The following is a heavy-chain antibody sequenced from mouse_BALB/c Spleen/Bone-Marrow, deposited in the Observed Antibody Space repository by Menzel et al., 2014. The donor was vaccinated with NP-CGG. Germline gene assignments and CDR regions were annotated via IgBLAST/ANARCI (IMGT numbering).Heavy chain of an antibody. CDR2: IYPGDGDT. CDR3: ARGGISVDY. Sequence: QVQLQHSGAELVRPGSSVKISCKASGYVFSVYWMNWVKQRSGQGLEWIGQIYPGDGDTNYNGKFKGRATLTADKSSNTAYMQLSSLTSEDSAVYFCARGGISVDYWGQGTTLTVSS. CDR1: GYVFSVYW. J-gene: IGHJ2*01. V-gene: IGHV1-80*01.